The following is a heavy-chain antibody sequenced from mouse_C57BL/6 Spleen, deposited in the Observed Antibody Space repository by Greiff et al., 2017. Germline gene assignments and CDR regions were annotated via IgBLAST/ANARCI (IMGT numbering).Heavy chain of an antibody. CDR3: ATLVLDY. J-gene: IGHJ4*01. CDR1: GYAFSSSW. V-gene: IGHV1-82*01. Sequence: QVQLKESGPELVKPGASVKISCKASGYAFSSSWMNWVKQRPGKGLEWIGRIYPGDGDTNYNGKFKGKATLTADKSSSTAYMQLSSLTSEDSAVYFCATLVLDYWGQGTSVTVSS. CDR2: IYPGDGDT.